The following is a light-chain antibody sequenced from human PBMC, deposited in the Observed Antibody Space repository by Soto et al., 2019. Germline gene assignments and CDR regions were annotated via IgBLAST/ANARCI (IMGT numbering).Light chain of an antibody. Sequence: EIVMTQSPATLSVSPGERATLSCRASQSVSSNLAWYQQKPGQAPRLLIYGASTRATGIPARFSGSGSGTEFTLNISSLNSEDFEVYYCQQYNNWPFTFGPGTKVDIK. CDR3: QQYNNWPFT. CDR2: GAS. J-gene: IGKJ3*01. CDR1: QSVSSN. V-gene: IGKV3-15*01.